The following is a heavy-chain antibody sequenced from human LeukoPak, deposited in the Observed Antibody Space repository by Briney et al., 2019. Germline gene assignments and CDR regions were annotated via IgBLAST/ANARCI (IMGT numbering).Heavy chain of an antibody. CDR2: INHSGST. V-gene: IGHV4-34*01. CDR3: ARGRGYYDSSGYLVY. Sequence: SETLSLTCAVYGGSFSGYYWSWIRQPPGKGLEWIGEINHSGSTNYNPSLKSRVTISVDTSKNQFSLKLSSVTAADTAVYYCARGRGYYDSSGYLVYWSQGTLVTVSS. D-gene: IGHD3-22*01. CDR1: GGSFSGYY. J-gene: IGHJ4*02.